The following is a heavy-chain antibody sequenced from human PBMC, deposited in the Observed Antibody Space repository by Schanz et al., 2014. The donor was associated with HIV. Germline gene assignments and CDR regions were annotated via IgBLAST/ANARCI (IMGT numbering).Heavy chain of an antibody. CDR3: ARNSVAGLREFDQ. Sequence: QVQLVESGGGVVQPGRSLRLSCAVSGFTFSNYAMHWVRQAPGKGLEWVAVISYDGSNKYYADSVKGRFTISRDNSKNTLYLQMNSLRAEDTAVYYCARNSVAGLREFDQWGQGTLVTVSS. J-gene: IGHJ4*02. CDR2: ISYDGSNK. D-gene: IGHD6-19*01. CDR1: GFTFSNYA. V-gene: IGHV3-30-3*01.